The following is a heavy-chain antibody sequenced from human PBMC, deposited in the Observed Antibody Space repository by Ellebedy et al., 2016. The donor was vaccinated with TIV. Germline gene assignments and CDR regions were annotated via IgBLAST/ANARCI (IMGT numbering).Heavy chain of an antibody. Sequence: PGGSLRLSCAASGFTFSNAWMSWVRQAPGKGLEWVANIKQDGSEEYYVDSVKGRFTISRDNAKNSLYLQMNSLRAEDTAVYYCARDSGLSRWGQGTLVTVSS. V-gene: IGHV3-7*01. D-gene: IGHD3-9*01. CDR3: ARDSGLSR. CDR2: IKQDGSEE. J-gene: IGHJ4*02. CDR1: GFTFSNAW.